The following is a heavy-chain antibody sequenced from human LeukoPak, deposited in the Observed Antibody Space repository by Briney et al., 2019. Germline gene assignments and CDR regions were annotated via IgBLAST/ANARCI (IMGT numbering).Heavy chain of an antibody. D-gene: IGHD6-19*01. V-gene: IGHV1-2*06. CDR3: ARGYSSAKGGGY. CDR1: GYTFTGYY. Sequence: ASVKVSCKASGYTFTGYYMHWVRQAPGQGLEWMGRINPNSCGTNYAQKFQGRVTMTRDTSTNTVYMELSSLKSEETAVYYCARGYSSAKGGGYWGQGTLVTVSS. CDR2: INPNSCGT. J-gene: IGHJ4*02.